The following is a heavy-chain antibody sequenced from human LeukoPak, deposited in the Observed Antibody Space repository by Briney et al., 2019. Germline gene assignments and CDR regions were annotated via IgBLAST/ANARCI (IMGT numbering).Heavy chain of an antibody. Sequence: TGGSLRLSCAASGFTFSSFALSWVRQAPGKGLEWVANIKQDGSEKNYVDSVKGRFTISRDNAKKSLYLQMDSLRAEDTAVYYCARAKRMGAPDAFDIWGQGTMVTVSS. CDR3: ARAKRMGAPDAFDI. D-gene: IGHD3-16*01. J-gene: IGHJ3*02. CDR1: GFTFSSFA. CDR2: IKQDGSEK. V-gene: IGHV3-7*03.